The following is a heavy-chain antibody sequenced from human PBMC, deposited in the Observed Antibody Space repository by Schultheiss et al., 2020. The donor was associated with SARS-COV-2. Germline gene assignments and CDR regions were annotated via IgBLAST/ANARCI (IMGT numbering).Heavy chain of an antibody. J-gene: IGHJ4*02. CDR2: IKQDGSEK. CDR3: TSSLGYDSSIDY. Sequence: GESLKISCAASGFTFSSYGMHWVRQAPGKGLEWVANIKQDGSEKYYVDSVKGRFTISRDDSKNTAYLQMNSLKTEDTAVYYCTSSLGYDSSIDYWGQGTLVTVSS. CDR1: GFTFSSYG. D-gene: IGHD3-22*01. V-gene: IGHV3-7*03.